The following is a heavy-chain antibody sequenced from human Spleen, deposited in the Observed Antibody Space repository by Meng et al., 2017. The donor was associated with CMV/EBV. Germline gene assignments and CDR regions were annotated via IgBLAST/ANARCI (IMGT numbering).Heavy chain of an antibody. CDR1: GYTFSGNG. Sequence: VSCKASGYTFSGNGITWVRQAPGQGPEWLGWIRPHNGGTKYAQKLQGRVAMTIDTLTTTVYMELRSLTNDDTAVYYCARGVSHFDYWGQGTLVTVSS. CDR3: ARGVSHFDY. D-gene: IGHD2-21*01. CDR2: IRPHNGGT. J-gene: IGHJ4*02. V-gene: IGHV1-18*01.